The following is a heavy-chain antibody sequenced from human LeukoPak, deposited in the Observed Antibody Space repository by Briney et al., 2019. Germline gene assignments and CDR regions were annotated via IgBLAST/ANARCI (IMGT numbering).Heavy chain of an antibody. J-gene: IGHJ6*04. CDR3: ARWPYGGNFYYGLDV. CDR1: GGTFSSYA. Sequence: SVKVSCKASGGTFSSYAISWVRQAPGQGLEWMGGTIPIFGTANYAQKFQGRVTITADESTSTAYMELRSLRSEDTAVYYCARWPYGGNFYYGLDVXGXGTXVTVSS. D-gene: IGHD4-23*01. CDR2: TIPIFGTA. V-gene: IGHV1-69*13.